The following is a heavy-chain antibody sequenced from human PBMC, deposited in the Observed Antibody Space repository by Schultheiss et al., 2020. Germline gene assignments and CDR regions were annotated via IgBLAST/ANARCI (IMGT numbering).Heavy chain of an antibody. CDR1: EYTFTGYH. V-gene: IGHV1-2*02. Sequence: ASVKVSCKASEYTFTGYHIHWVRQAPGQGLEWMGWINPNSGGTDYAQKLQGRVTMTTDTSTSTAYMELRSLRSDDTAVYYCARDWGIAAAGMFGYYYGMDVWGQGTTVTVYS. CDR2: INPNSGGT. J-gene: IGHJ6*02. D-gene: IGHD6-13*01. CDR3: ARDWGIAAAGMFGYYYGMDV.